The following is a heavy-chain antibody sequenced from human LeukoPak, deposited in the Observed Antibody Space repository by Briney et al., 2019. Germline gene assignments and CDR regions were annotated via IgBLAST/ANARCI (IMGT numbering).Heavy chain of an antibody. CDR1: GFTFSSYA. D-gene: IGHD2-21*02. Sequence: GGSLRLSCAASGFTFSSYAMHWVRQAPGKGLEWVAVISYDGSNKYYADSVKGRFTISRDNSKNTLYLQMNSLRAEDTAVYYCANSRTAYCGGDCYSPDYWGQGTLVTVSS. V-gene: IGHV3-30-3*01. CDR2: ISYDGSNK. J-gene: IGHJ4*02. CDR3: ANSRTAYCGGDCYSPDY.